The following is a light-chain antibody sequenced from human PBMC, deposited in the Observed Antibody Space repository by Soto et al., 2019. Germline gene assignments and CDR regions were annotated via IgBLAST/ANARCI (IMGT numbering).Light chain of an antibody. J-gene: IGKJ5*01. CDR3: QHYGRSPIT. Sequence: EIVLTQSPGTLSLSPGERATLSCRASQSVTSNYLAWYQQKPGQAPRLLVYGASSRATGISDRFSGSGSGTDFTLTISRLEPEDFAVYYCQHYGRSPITFGQGTRLKIK. V-gene: IGKV3-20*01. CDR1: QSVTSNY. CDR2: GAS.